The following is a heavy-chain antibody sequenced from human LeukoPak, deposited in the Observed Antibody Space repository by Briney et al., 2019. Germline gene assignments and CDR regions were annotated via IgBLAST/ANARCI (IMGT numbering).Heavy chain of an antibody. CDR1: GFTVSGNY. V-gene: IGHV3-53*01. Sequence: PGGSLRLSCAASGFTVSGNYMSWVRRAPGKGLEWVSIIYSGGATYYADSVKGRFTISRDNSNNTLYIQMNSLRAEDTAVYYCARDLYSSGWFDYWGQGTLVTVSS. D-gene: IGHD6-19*01. J-gene: IGHJ4*02. CDR3: ARDLYSSGWFDY. CDR2: IYSGGAT.